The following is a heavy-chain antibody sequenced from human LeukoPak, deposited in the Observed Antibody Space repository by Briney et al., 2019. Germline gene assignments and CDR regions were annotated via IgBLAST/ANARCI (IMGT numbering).Heavy chain of an antibody. CDR2: IYYSGST. CDR1: GGSISSSSYY. Sequence: NPSETLSLTCTVPGGSISSSSYYWGWIRQPPGKGLEWIGSIYYSGSTYYNPSLKSRVTISVDTSKNQFSLKLSSVTAADTAVYYCARLDYDILTGYPYYFDYWGQGTLVTVSS. J-gene: IGHJ4*02. V-gene: IGHV4-39*01. D-gene: IGHD3-9*01. CDR3: ARLDYDILTGYPYYFDY.